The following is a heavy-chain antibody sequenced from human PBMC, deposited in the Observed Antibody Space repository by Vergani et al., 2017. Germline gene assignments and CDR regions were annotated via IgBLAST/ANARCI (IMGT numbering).Heavy chain of an antibody. Sequence: QVQLQQWGAGLLKPSETLSLTCAVYGGSFSGYYWSWIRQPPGKGLGWIGMMFYSGATYYNPSLKSRVTIFLDTSKSQFSLKVTSVTAADTAVYFCARGKYNSGDYYYYYGLDVWGQGTTATVSS. CDR3: ARGKYNSGDYYYYYGLDV. V-gene: IGHV4-34*01. CDR2: MFYSGAT. CDR1: GGSFSGYY. J-gene: IGHJ6*02. D-gene: IGHD3-22*01.